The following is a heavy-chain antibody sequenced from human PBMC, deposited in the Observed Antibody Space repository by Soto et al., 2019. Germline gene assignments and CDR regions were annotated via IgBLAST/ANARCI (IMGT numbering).Heavy chain of an antibody. V-gene: IGHV4-59*01. CDR1: GGSISSYY. CDR3: VGATSGFDY. Sequence: QVQLQESGPGLVKPSETLSLTCTVSGGSISSYYWSWIRQPPGKGLEWIGYIYYSGSTNYNPSLKIRPTTXVDTSKNQFSLKLSSVTAADTAVYYCVGATSGFDYWGQGTLVTVSS. D-gene: IGHD3-10*01. CDR2: IYYSGST. J-gene: IGHJ4*02.